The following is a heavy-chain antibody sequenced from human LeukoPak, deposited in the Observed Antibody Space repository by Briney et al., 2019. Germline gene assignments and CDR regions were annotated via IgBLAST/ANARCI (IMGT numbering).Heavy chain of an antibody. J-gene: IGHJ4*02. CDR1: VGSISSGGYY. Sequence: SETLSLTCTVSVGSISSGGYYWSWIRQHPGKCLEWIGYIYYSGSTYYNPSLKSRVTISVDTSKNQFSLKLSSVTAADTAVYYCARDSHRGTPFDYWGQGTLVTVSS. D-gene: IGHD2-15*01. CDR3: ARDSHRGTPFDY. CDR2: IYYSGST. V-gene: IGHV4-31*03.